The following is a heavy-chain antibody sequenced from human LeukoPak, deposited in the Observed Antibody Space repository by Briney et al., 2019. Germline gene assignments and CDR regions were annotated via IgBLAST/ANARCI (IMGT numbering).Heavy chain of an antibody. CDR1: GFTFSSYW. D-gene: IGHD3-22*01. J-gene: IGHJ3*02. Sequence: GGSLRLSCAASGFTFSSYWMSWVRQAPGKGLEWVANIKQDGSEKYYVDSVKGRFTISRDNAKNSLYLQMNSLRAEDTAVYYCAREFDYYDSSGAFDIWGQGTMVTVSS. CDR2: IKQDGSEK. V-gene: IGHV3-7*01. CDR3: AREFDYYDSSGAFDI.